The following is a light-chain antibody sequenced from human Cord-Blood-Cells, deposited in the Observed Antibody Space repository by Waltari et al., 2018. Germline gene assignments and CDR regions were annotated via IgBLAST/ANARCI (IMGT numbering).Light chain of an antibody. J-gene: IGLJ3*02. Sequence: QSALAQPPSVSGAPGQRVTISCTGSSSNIGAGYAVHWYQQLPGTAPKLLIYGNSNRPSGVPDRFSGSKSGTSASLAITGLQAEYEADYYCQSYDSSLSKVFGGGTKLTVL. CDR2: GNS. CDR1: SSNIGAGYA. V-gene: IGLV1-40*01. CDR3: QSYDSSLSKV.